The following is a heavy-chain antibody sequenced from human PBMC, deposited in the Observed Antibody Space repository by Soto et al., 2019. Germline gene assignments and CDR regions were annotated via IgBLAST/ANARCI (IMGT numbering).Heavy chain of an antibody. J-gene: IGHJ5*02. Sequence: GGSLRLSCAASGFTFSTYAMSWVRQAPGKGLEWVSGISGSGASTYYADSVKGRFTISRDNSKNTVFLQMNSLRVEDTAVYYCANTYFEPWGQGTLVTVSS. CDR1: GFTFSTYA. CDR3: ANTYFEP. V-gene: IGHV3-23*01. CDR2: ISGSGAST.